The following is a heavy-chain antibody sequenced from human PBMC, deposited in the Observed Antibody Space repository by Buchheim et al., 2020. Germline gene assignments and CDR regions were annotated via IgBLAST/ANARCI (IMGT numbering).Heavy chain of an antibody. CDR3: ARRRAYCSSTSCYSYYFDY. CDR2: INHSGST. CDR1: SGSFSGYY. D-gene: IGHD2-2*02. V-gene: IGHV4-34*01. J-gene: IGHJ4*02. Sequence: QVQLQQWGAGLLKPSETLSLTCAVYSGSFSGYYWSWIRQPPGKGLEWIGEINHSGSTNYNPSLKSRVTISVDTSKNQFSLKLSYVTAADTAVYYCARRRAYCSSTSCYSYYFDYWGQGTL.